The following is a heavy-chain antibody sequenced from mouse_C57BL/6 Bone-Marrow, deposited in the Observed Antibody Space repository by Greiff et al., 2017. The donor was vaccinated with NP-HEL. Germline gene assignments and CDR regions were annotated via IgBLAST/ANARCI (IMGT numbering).Heavy chain of an antibody. D-gene: IGHD2-3*01. V-gene: IGHV10-1*01. CDR1: GFSFNTYA. CDR3: ARLGDGYFSMDY. Sequence: EVQLVESGGGLVQPKGSLKLSCAASGFSFNTYAMNWVRQAPGKGLEWVARIRSKSNNYATYYADSVKDRFTISRDDSESMLYLQMNNLKTEDTAMYYCARLGDGYFSMDYWGQGTSVTVSS. J-gene: IGHJ4*01. CDR2: IRSKSNNYAT.